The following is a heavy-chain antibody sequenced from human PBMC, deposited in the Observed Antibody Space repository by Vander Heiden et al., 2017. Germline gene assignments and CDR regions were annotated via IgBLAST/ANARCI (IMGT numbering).Heavy chain of an antibody. CDR2: ISSSSSYI. V-gene: IGHV3-21*01. CDR3: ARDRRYTRQLVPGDGMDV. J-gene: IGHJ6*02. D-gene: IGHD6-13*01. CDR1: GFTFSSYS. Sequence: EVQLVESGGGLVKPGGSLRLSCAASGFTFSSYSMNWVRQAPGKGLEWVSSISSSSSYIYYADSVKGRFTISRDNAKNSLYLQMNSLRAEDTAVYYCARDRRYTRQLVPGDGMDVWGQGTTVTVSS.